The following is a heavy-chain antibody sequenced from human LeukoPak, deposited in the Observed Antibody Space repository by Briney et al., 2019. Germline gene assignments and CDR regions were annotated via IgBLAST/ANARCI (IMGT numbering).Heavy chain of an antibody. CDR1: GFSFSNYA. D-gene: IGHD4-23*01. V-gene: IGHV3-23*01. CDR2: ISGSGGTT. J-gene: IGHJ4*02. CDR3: AKVETTVATPFDY. Sequence: PGGSLRLSCAASGFSFSNYAMNWVRQAPEKGLEWVSGISGSGGTTYYADSVKGRFTISRDNSKDTLYLQLDSLRAEDTAIYCCAKVETTVATPFDYWGQGTLVTVSS.